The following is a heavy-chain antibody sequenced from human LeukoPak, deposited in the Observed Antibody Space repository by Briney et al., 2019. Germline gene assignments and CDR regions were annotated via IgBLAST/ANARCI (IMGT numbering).Heavy chain of an antibody. D-gene: IGHD2-2*01. CDR1: GYTFISYY. Sequence: ASVKVSCKASGYTFISYYMHWVRQAPGQGLEWMGIINPSRGSTSYARKFQGRVTMTRDTSTSTVYMELSSLRSEDTTVYYCAGDPVVAPGLDYWGQGTLVTVSS. J-gene: IGHJ4*02. CDR2: INPSRGST. V-gene: IGHV1-46*01. CDR3: AGDPVVAPGLDY.